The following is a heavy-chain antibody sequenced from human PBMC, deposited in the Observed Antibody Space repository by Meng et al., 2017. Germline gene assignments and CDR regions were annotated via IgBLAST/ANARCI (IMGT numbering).Heavy chain of an antibody. CDR2: IYWDDDK. J-gene: IGHJ5*02. V-gene: IGHV2-5*02. CDR3: AHRRGDSREGWFDP. CDR1: GFSLSTSGVG. Sequence: TLMESGPTLVKPPQTLTLPCTFSGFSLSTSGVGVGWIRQPPGKALEWLALIYWDDDKRYSPSLKSRLTITKDTPKNQVVLTMTNMDPVDTATYYCAHRRGDSREGWFDPWGQGTLVTVSS. D-gene: IGHD2-21*02.